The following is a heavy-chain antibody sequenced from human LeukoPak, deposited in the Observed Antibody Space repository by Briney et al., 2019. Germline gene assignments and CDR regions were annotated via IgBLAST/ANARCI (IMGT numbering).Heavy chain of an antibody. D-gene: IGHD2-8*01. Sequence: PGGSLRLSCAAFGFTFSSYSMNWVRQAPGRGLEWVANIKQDGSDKYYVDSVKGRFTISRDNAKNSLYLQMNSLRAEDTAMYYCAKDVRYFQHWGQGTLVTVSS. CDR1: GFTFSSYS. V-gene: IGHV3-7*01. CDR2: IKQDGSDK. J-gene: IGHJ1*01. CDR3: AKDVRYFQH.